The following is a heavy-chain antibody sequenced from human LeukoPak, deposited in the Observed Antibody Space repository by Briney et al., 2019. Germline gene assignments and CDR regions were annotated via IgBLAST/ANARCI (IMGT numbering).Heavy chain of an antibody. J-gene: IGHJ4*02. CDR3: ERHIHL. CDR1: GGSISSSSYY. Sequence: SETLSLTCTVSGGSISSSSYYWGWLRQPPGTGREWIGSLYYSGRTYYNPSLKSRVTISVDTSKNQLSLNLSSVTAADTALYYCERHIHLWGQGTLVPVSS. CDR2: LYYSGRT. D-gene: IGHD2-21*01. V-gene: IGHV4-39*01.